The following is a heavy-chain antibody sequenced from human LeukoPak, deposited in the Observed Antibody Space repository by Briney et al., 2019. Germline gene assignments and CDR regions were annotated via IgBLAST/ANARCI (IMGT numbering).Heavy chain of an antibody. Sequence: GGSLRLSCAASGFTFRSYAMSWVRQAPGKGLEWVSTVTGGGGTTYYADSVKGRFTISRDNSKNTVYLQLNSLRADDTAVYYCAEDSPRVGYTSGWSSNSFDHWGQGTLVTVSS. D-gene: IGHD6-19*01. V-gene: IGHV3-23*01. CDR2: VTGGGGTT. CDR3: AEDSPRVGYTSGWSSNSFDH. J-gene: IGHJ4*02. CDR1: GFTFRSYA.